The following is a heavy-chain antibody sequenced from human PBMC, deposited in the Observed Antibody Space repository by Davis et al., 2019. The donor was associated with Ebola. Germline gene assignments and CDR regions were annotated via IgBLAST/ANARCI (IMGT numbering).Heavy chain of an antibody. CDR1: GFTFSSYG. V-gene: IGHV3-30*18. Sequence: GESLKISCAASGFTFSSYGMHWVRQAPGKGLEWVAVISYDGSNKYYADSVKGRFIISRDNSKNTLYLQMNSLRAEDTAVYYCAKGDIWFDLWGQGTLVTVSS. CDR2: ISYDGSNK. J-gene: IGHJ5*02. CDR3: AKGDIWFDL.